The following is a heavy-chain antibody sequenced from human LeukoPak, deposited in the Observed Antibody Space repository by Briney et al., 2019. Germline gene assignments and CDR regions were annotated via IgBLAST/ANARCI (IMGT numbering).Heavy chain of an antibody. D-gene: IGHD6-19*01. J-gene: IGHJ4*02. Sequence: SETLSLTCAVSGGSISSSNWWSWVRQPPGKGLEWIGEIYHSGSTNYNPSLKSRVTILVDKSKNQFSLKLSSVTAADTAVYYCARVGTSGWYRSWGQGTLVTVSS. CDR1: GGSISSSNW. CDR2: IYHSGST. V-gene: IGHV4-4*02. CDR3: ARVGTSGWYRS.